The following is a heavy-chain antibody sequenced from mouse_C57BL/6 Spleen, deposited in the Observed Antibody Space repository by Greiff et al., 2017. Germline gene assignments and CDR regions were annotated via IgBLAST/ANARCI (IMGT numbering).Heavy chain of an antibody. J-gene: IGHJ3*01. CDR1: GYTFTDHT. CDR2: IYPRDGST. V-gene: IGHV1-78*01. D-gene: IGHD2-4*01. Sequence: QVQLQQSDAELVKPGASVKISCKVSGYTFTDHTIHWMKQRPEQGLEWIGYIYPRDGSTKYNEKFKGKATLTADKSSSTAYMQLNSLTSEDSAVYFCARPEIYYDYPAGFAYWGQGTLVTVSA. CDR3: ARPEIYYDYPAGFAY.